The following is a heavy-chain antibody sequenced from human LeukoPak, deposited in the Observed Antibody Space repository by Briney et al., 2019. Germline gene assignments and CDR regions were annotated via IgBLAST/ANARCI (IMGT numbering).Heavy chain of an antibody. CDR1: GYTFTSYG. D-gene: IGHD3-22*01. Sequence: ASVKVSCKASGYTFTSYGISWVRQAPGQGLEWMGWISAYNGNTNYAQKLQGRVTMTTDTSTSTAYMELRSLRSDDTAVYYCASSTASYYYDSSGYANWGQGTLVTVSS. J-gene: IGHJ4*02. V-gene: IGHV1-18*01. CDR3: ASSTASYYYDSSGYAN. CDR2: ISAYNGNT.